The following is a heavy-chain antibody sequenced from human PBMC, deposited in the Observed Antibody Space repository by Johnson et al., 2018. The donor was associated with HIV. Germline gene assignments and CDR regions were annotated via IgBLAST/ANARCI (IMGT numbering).Heavy chain of an antibody. D-gene: IGHD1-14*01. CDR3: ARDDRPDGFDI. V-gene: IGHV3-30*14. Sequence: QMLLVESGGGLVQPGGSLRLSCAASGFTVSSNYMSWVRQAPGKGLEWVAVISYDGSNKYYADSVKGRFTISRDNSKNTVSLQMNSLRVEDTAVYYCARDDRPDGFDIWGQGTMVTVSS. J-gene: IGHJ3*02. CDR1: GFTVSSNY. CDR2: ISYDGSNK.